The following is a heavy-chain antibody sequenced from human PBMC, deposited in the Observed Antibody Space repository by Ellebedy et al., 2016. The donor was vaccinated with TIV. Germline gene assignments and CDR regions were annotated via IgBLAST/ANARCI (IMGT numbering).Heavy chain of an antibody. CDR3: ARQGPYDFDLDY. J-gene: IGHJ4*02. CDR1: GGSISSYY. D-gene: IGHD3-3*01. Sequence: MPSETLSLTCTVSGGSISSYYWSWIWQPPGKGLEYIGHIYYIGTTNYNPSLKSRVTISVDTSKNQISLKLRSLTAADTAVYFCARQGPYDFDLDYWGQGILVTVSS. CDR2: IYYIGTT. V-gene: IGHV4-59*08.